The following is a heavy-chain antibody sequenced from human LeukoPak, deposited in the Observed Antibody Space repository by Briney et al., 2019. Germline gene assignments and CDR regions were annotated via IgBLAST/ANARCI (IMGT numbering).Heavy chain of an antibody. CDR2: IRNKANSYAT. J-gene: IGHJ6*03. D-gene: IGHD2-15*01. Sequence: GGSLRLSCTASGFTFSGSTMHWVRQASGKGLEWVGRIRNKANSYATAYAASVKGRFTISRDDSKNTAYLQMNSLKTEDTAVYYCTRHGAWLGYCSGGSCYSGYHYNYYYMDVWGKGTTVTVPS. V-gene: IGHV3-73*01. CDR1: GFTFSGST. CDR3: TRHGAWLGYCSGGSCYSGYHYNYYYMDV.